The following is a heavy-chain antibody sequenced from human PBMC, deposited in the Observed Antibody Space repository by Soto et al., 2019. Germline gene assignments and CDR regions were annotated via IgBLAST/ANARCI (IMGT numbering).Heavy chain of an antibody. V-gene: IGHV3-30*03. CDR3: ATIAEDDFYI. J-gene: IGHJ3*02. D-gene: IGHD6-13*01. Sequence: QVQLVESGGGVVQPGRSLRLSCAASGFSFSSYGMHWVRQAPGKGLEWVAVISYDGSNKYYADSVKPRFTISRDNSKNTLYVQMTSMRAEDTTVYYYATIAEDDFYIWCEGTMVTVSS. CDR2: ISYDGSNK. CDR1: GFSFSSYG.